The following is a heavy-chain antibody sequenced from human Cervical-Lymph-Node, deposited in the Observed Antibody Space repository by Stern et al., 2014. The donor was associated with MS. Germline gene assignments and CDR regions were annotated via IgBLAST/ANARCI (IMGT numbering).Heavy chain of an antibody. V-gene: IGHV1-69*01. CDR1: GGTFSKFP. CDR2: IFPVFGTP. J-gene: IGHJ5*02. D-gene: IGHD1-14*01. Sequence: QLVQSGAEVTKPGSSVKVSCKASGGTFSKFPSSWVRQAPGQGLEWMGGIFPVFGTPTYAQEFRDRVTITSAVSTSTVYMELSSLISDDTAVYYCALSSETSDRCYSLGYDLWGQGTLVTVSS. CDR3: ALSSETSDRCYSLGYDL.